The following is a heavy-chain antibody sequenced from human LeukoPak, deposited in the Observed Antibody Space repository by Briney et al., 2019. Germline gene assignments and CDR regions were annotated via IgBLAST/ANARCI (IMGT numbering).Heavy chain of an antibody. J-gene: IGHJ5*02. D-gene: IGHD6-13*01. Sequence: GGSLRLSCAVSGLTFSSSWMDWVRQAPGKGLEWVASINPDGNKKYSADSVKGRFTISRDNAENSLYLQMNSLRAEDTAVYYCARVRKDSSSWEPWGQGTLVTVSS. CDR1: GLTFSSSW. CDR3: ARVRKDSSSWEP. CDR2: INPDGNKK. V-gene: IGHV3-7*03.